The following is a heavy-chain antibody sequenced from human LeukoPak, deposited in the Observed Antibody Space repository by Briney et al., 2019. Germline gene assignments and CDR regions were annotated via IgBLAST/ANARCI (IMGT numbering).Heavy chain of an antibody. Sequence: GGSLRLSCAASGFTFSSYSMNWVRQAPGKGLEWVSSISSSSSYIYYADSVKGRFTISRDNAKNSLYLQMNSLRADDTAVYYCARDLSTSSTAYLQHWGQGTLVIVSP. CDR3: ARDLSTSSTAYLQH. D-gene: IGHD6-6*01. CDR2: ISSSSSYI. J-gene: IGHJ1*01. V-gene: IGHV3-21*01. CDR1: GFTFSSYS.